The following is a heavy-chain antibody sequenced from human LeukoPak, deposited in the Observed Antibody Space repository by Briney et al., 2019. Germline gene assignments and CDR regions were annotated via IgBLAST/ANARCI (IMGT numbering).Heavy chain of an antibody. CDR1: GYTFTGYY. J-gene: IGHJ4*02. V-gene: IGHV1-2*02. CDR2: INPNSGGT. D-gene: IGHD3-10*01. Sequence: ASVKVSCKASGYTFTGYYMHWVRQAPGQGLEWMGWINPNSGGTNYAQKFQGRVTMTRDTSISTAYMELSRLRSDDTAVYYCASVPPYYGSPFDYWGQGTLVTVSS. CDR3: ASVPPYYGSPFDY.